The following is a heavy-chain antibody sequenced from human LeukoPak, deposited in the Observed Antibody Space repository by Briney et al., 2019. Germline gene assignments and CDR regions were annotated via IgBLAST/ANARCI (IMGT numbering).Heavy chain of an antibody. V-gene: IGHV4-59*01. CDR3: ARDRPGGRRLVY. CDR1: GGSISRDY. Sequence: SETLSLTCTVSGGSISRDYWSWIRQPPGKGLEWIGYIYYTGSTNYNPSLNSRVTISLETSKNQFSLNLSSVTAADTAVYYCARDRPGGRRLVYWGQGILVTVSS. CDR2: IYYTGST. J-gene: IGHJ4*02. D-gene: IGHD2-15*01.